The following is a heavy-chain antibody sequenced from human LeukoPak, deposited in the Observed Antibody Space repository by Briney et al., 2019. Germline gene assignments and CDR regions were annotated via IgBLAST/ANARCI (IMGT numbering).Heavy chain of an antibody. J-gene: IGHJ6*03. CDR1: GFTLSTST. CDR2: INQHGGDI. Sequence: GGSLRLSCAASGFTLSTSTMHWVRQAPGKGLEWVANINQHGGDIHYVDSVKGRFTISRDNAKNSLYLQMSSLSPDDTAVYFCARDPYSGNYGNYYYYYMDVWGKGTTVTISS. CDR3: ARDPYSGNYGNYYYYYMDV. D-gene: IGHD1-26*01. V-gene: IGHV3-7*01.